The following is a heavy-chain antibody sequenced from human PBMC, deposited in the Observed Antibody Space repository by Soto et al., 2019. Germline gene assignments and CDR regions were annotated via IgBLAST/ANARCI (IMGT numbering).Heavy chain of an antibody. CDR3: APVPGNNNVFDP. CDR2: MNPNSGNT. D-gene: IGHD2-2*01. J-gene: IGHJ5*02. Sequence: ASVKVSCKASGYTFSSYDINWVRQATGQGLEWMGWMNPNSGNTGYAQKFQGRVTITRNTSRGTAYMELRSLRSEDTAVYYCAPVPGNNNVFDPWGQGTLVTVSS. V-gene: IGHV1-8*03. CDR1: GYTFSSYD.